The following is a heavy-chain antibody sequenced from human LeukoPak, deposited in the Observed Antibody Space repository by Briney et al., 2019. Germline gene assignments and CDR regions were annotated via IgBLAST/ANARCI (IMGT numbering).Heavy chain of an antibody. V-gene: IGHV1-18*01. CDR1: GYTFTSYG. CDR2: ISAYNGNT. J-gene: IGHJ4*02. CDR3: ARGQYYYDSSGYYYDY. D-gene: IGHD3-22*01. Sequence: ASVTVSCKASGYTFTSYGISWVRQAPGQGLEWMGWISAYNGNTNYAQKLQGRVTMTTDTSTSTAYMELRSLRSDDTAVYYCARGQYYYDSSGYYYDYWGQGTLVTVSS.